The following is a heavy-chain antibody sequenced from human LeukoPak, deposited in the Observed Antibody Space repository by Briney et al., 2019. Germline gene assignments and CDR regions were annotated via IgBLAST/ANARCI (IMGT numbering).Heavy chain of an antibody. CDR3: AKGVSRCSSTSCPHCYYYYGMDV. D-gene: IGHD2-2*01. V-gene: IGHV3-43D*04. CDR1: GFTFDDYA. Sequence: PGGSLRLSCAASGFTFDDYAMHWVRQAPGKGLEWVSLISWDGGSTYYADSVKGRFAISRDNSKNSLYLQMNSLRAEDTALYYCAKGVSRCSSTSCPHCYYYYGMDVWGKGTTVTVSS. J-gene: IGHJ6*04. CDR2: ISWDGGST.